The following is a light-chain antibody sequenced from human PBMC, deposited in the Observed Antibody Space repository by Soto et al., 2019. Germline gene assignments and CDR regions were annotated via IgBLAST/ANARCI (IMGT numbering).Light chain of an antibody. CDR2: GAS. V-gene: IGKV3-20*01. CDR3: QPYGSSPPIT. CDR1: QSISRY. J-gene: IGKJ5*01. Sequence: IVLTQSPGNLSLSPGERTTPSCRASQSISRYLAWYQQKPGQGPRLLIYGASSRATGTPDRFSGSGSGTDFTLTLNRLEPEDFAFYDCQPYGSSPPITFCQGTRLEIK.